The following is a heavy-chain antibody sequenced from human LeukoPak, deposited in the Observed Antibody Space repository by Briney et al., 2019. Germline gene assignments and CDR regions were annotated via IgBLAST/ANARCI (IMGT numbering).Heavy chain of an antibody. D-gene: IGHD2-2*01. CDR2: MRSEANSYAT. J-gene: IGHJ5*02. V-gene: IGHV3-73*01. CDR3: TRRVPATKWFDP. CDR1: GFSFTTYG. Sequence: GGSLRLSCAASGFSFTTYGMHWVRQAPGKGLEWVGRMRSEANSYATAYAASVKGRFTISRDDLKNTAYLQMNSLKTEDTAVYYCTRRVPATKWFDPWGQGTLVTVSS.